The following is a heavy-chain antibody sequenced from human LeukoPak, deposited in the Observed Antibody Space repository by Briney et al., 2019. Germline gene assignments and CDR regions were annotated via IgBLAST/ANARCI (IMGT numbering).Heavy chain of an antibody. CDR1: GGSISSRSYY. Sequence: SETLSLTCTLSGGSISSRSYYWGWIRQPPGKGLEWIGSIYYNGDTNHSPSLKSRVAISVDTSKNQFSLNLGLVTAADTAVYYCARLLCSSTSCYHYSYYGLDVWGQGTTVTVSS. V-gene: IGHV4-39*01. D-gene: IGHD2-2*01. CDR2: IYYNGDT. CDR3: ARLLCSSTSCYHYSYYGLDV. J-gene: IGHJ6*02.